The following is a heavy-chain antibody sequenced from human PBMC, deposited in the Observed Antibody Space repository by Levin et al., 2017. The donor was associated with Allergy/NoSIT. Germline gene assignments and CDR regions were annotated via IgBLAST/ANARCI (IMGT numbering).Heavy chain of an antibody. CDR1: GGSVSSDSYY. Sequence: PSQTLSLTCTVSGGSVSSDSYYWNWIRQPPGKGLEWIGYIYYSGSTNYNPSLKGRVTISVDTSKNQFSLKLSSVTAADTAVYYCARDGIDDFWSGYYPAGFDYWGQGTLVTVSS. V-gene: IGHV4-61*01. D-gene: IGHD3-3*01. CDR2: IYYSGST. J-gene: IGHJ4*02. CDR3: ARDGIDDFWSGYYPAGFDY.